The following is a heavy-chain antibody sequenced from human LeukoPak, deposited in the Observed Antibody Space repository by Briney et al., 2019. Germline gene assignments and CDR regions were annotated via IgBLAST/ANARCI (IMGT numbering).Heavy chain of an antibody. CDR1: GFTFSSYW. CDR2: IGSSGNTI. V-gene: IGHV3-48*04. J-gene: IGHJ4*02. CDR3: ATFSPYFES. Sequence: GGSLRLPCAASGFTFSSYWMSWVRQAPGKGLEWVSYIGSSGNTIYYADSVKGRFTISRDNAKNSLYLQMNSLRVEDTAIYYCATFSPYFESWGQGTLVTVSS.